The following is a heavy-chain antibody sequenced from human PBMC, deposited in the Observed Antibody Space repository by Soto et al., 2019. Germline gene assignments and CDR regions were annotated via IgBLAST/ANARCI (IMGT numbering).Heavy chain of an antibody. CDR2: ISGSGGST. CDR1: GFTFSSYA. CDR3: AKELWFGELFKSDYYYYYMDV. Sequence: GGSLRLSCAASGFTFSSYAMSWVRQAPGKGLEWVSAISGSGGSTYYADSVKGRFTISRDNSKNTLYLQMNSLRAEDTAVYYCAKELWFGELFKSDYYYYYMDVWGKGTTVTVSS. D-gene: IGHD3-10*01. J-gene: IGHJ6*03. V-gene: IGHV3-23*01.